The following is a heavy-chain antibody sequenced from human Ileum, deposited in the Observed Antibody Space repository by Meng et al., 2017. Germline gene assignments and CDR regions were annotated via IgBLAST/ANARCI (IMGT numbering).Heavy chain of an antibody. D-gene: IGHD2-15*01. CDR2: IYLAGSP. Sequence: VHLEDCGLVLVEPSGIMYLTCTVYGASISSSFDSIWVLQSPGKGLGWIGQIYLAGSPNYNPSLESRVTISVDKSKNQFSLRLTSVTAADTAIFYCVRHGGKYFDSWGQGTLVTVSS. V-gene: IGHV4-4*02. CDR3: VRHGGKYFDS. CDR1: GASISSSFD. J-gene: IGHJ4*02.